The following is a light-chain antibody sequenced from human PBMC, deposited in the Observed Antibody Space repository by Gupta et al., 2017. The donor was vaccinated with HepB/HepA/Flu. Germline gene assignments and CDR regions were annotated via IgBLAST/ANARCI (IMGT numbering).Light chain of an antibody. CDR3: CSFTSTTNTLVV. V-gene: IGLV2-14*03. J-gene: IGLJ2*01. CDR1: NSHVGGYDS. Sequence: QSALTQPASVSGSPGQSITISCTGTNSHVGGYDSVSWYQQDPGQAPKLLIYDVNNRPSGVSNRFSFSNSGNTASLTIAGLQAEDEADYDCCSFTSTTNTLVVFGGGTKLTVL. CDR2: DVN.